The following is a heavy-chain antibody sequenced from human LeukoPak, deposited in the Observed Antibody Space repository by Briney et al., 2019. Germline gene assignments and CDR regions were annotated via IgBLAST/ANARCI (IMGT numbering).Heavy chain of an antibody. D-gene: IGHD2-2*01. CDR2: INPSGGST. CDR3: ARGTDYQLPLLDC. CDR1: GYTFIRYY. Sequence: ASVKVSCKASGYTFIRYYMYWVRQAPGQGLEWMGIINPSGGSTSYAQKFQGRLIMTRDTSTSTVYMELSSLRSEDTAVYYCARGTDYQLPLLDCWGQGTLVTVSS. J-gene: IGHJ4*02. V-gene: IGHV1-46*01.